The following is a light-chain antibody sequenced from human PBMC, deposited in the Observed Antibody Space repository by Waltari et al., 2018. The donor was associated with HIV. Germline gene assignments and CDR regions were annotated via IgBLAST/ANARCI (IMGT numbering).Light chain of an antibody. CDR3: SSYAGSSTLWV. J-gene: IGLJ3*02. CDR2: EVN. CDR1: GSAFGNYNL. Sequence: QSALTQPASVSESPGQSITIPCTGTGSAFGNYNLVPWYQQYPGKAPKLIIYEVNKRPSGVSSRFSGSKSGNTASLTVSGLQAEDEADYYCSSYAGSSTLWVFGGGTQLTVL. V-gene: IGLV2-23*02.